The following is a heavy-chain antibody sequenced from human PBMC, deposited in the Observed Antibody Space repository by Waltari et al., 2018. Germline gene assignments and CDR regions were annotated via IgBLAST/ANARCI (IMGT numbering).Heavy chain of an antibody. CDR1: GGSFSGYY. CDR3: ARGPTYTDLGYCSSTSCYGPYYYYGMDV. V-gene: IGHV4-34*01. J-gene: IGHJ6*02. Sequence: QVQLQQWGAGLLKPSETLSLTCAVYGGSFSGYYWSWIRQPPGKGLEWMGEMKHSGSTNYNPSLKSRVTISVDTSKNQFSLKLSSVTAADTAVYYCARGPTYTDLGYCSSTSCYGPYYYYGMDVWGQGTTVTVSS. CDR2: MKHSGST. D-gene: IGHD2-2*01.